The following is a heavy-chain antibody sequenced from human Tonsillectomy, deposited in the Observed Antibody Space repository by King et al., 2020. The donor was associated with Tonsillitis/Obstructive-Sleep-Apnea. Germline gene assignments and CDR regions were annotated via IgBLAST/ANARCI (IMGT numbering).Heavy chain of an antibody. J-gene: IGHJ6*03. CDR3: ARDRVDRSGDPYYMDV. Sequence: VQLVESGGGLVQPGGSLRLSCVASGFTFSNFWMTWVRQAPGKGLEWVANIKQDGSEKYYVDSVKGLFTISRDNAKNSLYLQMNSLRVEDMAVYFCARDRVDRSGDPYYMDVWGKGTPVTISS. V-gene: IGHV3-7*04. CDR1: GFTFSNFW. CDR2: IKQDGSEK. D-gene: IGHD3-22*01.